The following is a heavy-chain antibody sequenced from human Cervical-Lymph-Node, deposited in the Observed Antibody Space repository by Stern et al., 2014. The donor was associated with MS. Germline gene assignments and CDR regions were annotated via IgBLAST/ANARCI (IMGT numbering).Heavy chain of an antibody. CDR3: AHSLISLGRAVPFDY. V-gene: IGHV2-5*02. CDR2: IYWDADN. CDR1: GFSLTTLGVG. Sequence: QITLKESGPTLVKPTQTLTLTCSFSGFSLTTLGVGVGWIRQPPGKAPEWLALIYWDADNRYSPSLRSRLSITKDISKNQVVLTMTNVDPVDTATYYCAHSLISLGRAVPFDYWGHGTLVTVSS. J-gene: IGHJ4*01. D-gene: IGHD3-10*01.